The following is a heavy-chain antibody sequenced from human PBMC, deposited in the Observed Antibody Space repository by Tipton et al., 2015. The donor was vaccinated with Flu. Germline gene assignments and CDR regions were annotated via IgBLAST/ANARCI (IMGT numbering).Heavy chain of an antibody. CDR3: ARDRGWPAALDF. V-gene: IGHV4-39*07. CDR2: ISHSGNT. J-gene: IGHJ4*02. CDR1: GGSISSNSNY. Sequence: TLSLTCTVSGGSISSNSNYWGWIRQPPGKGLEWIGSISHSGNTWYNSPLKSRVTMSVDTSKNQFSLRLSSLTAADTAVYFCARDRGWPAALDFWGQGILVTVSS. D-gene: IGHD3-10*01.